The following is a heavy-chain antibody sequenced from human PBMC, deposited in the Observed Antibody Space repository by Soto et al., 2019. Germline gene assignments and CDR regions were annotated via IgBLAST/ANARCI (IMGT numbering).Heavy chain of an antibody. Sequence: QVQLVQSGAEVKKPGASVKVSCKASGYTFTSYGISWVRQAPGQGLEWLGWLSAYNGNTNYAQKLQGRVTMTTDTSTSTAYMELRSLRSDDTAVYYCARDIRDSSGWYGGNVYDAFDIWGQGTMVTFSS. J-gene: IGHJ3*02. D-gene: IGHD6-19*01. CDR3: ARDIRDSSGWYGGNVYDAFDI. CDR2: LSAYNGNT. CDR1: GYTFTSYG. V-gene: IGHV1-18*01.